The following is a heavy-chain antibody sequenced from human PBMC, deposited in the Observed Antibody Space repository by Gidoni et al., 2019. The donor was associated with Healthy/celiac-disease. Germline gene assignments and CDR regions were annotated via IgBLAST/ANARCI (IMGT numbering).Heavy chain of an antibody. CDR2: IYSGGST. D-gene: IGHD2-15*01. CDR3: ARDRYCSGGSCLNWFDP. V-gene: IGHV3-66*01. J-gene: IGHJ5*02. CDR1: GFTVSSHS. Sequence: EVQLVESGGGLVQPGGSLRLSCAASGFTVSSHSMSWVRQAPGKGLEWVSVIYSGGSTYYADSVKGRFTISRDNSKNTLYLQMNSLRAEDTAVYYCARDRYCSGGSCLNWFDPWGQGTLVTVSS.